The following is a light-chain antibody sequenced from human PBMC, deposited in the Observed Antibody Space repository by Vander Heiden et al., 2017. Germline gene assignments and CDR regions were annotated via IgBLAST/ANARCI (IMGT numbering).Light chain of an antibody. CDR2: DAS. CDR3: QQRSDWWT. CDR1: HSVSNY. Sequence: ETVLTQSPATLSLSPGARATLSSTASHSVSNYLAWYQHKPGQAPRLLIYDASNRATGNPDRFSGSGFGTDFTLTISSPEPQDFAVYYWQQRSDWWTFGQGTKVEIK. V-gene: IGKV3-11*01. J-gene: IGKJ1*01.